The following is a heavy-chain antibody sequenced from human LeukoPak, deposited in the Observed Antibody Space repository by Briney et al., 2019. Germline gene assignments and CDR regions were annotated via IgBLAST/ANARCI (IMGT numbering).Heavy chain of an antibody. CDR1: GGSISSYY. J-gene: IGHJ6*04. CDR2: IYYSGST. V-gene: IGHV4-59*01. CDR3: ARDRGAEYGYYYYGMDA. D-gene: IGHD2-2*01. Sequence: SETLSLTCTVSGGSISSYYWSWIRQPPGKGLEWIGYIYYSGSTNYHPSLKSRLTISVDTSKNQFSRKLSSVTAADTAVYYCARDRGAEYGYYYYGMDAWGKGTTVTVSS.